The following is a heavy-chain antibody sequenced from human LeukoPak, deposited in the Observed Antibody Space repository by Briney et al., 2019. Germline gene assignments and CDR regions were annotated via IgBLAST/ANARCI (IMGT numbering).Heavy chain of an antibody. Sequence: GASVKVSCKVSGYSLTDLSTHWVRQAPGKGLEWMGGFDPEHGETIYAENFRGRVTMTEDTSSDTAYMELSSLRSEDTAVYYCARGSSGWSPMDVWGQGTTVTVSS. J-gene: IGHJ6*02. D-gene: IGHD6-19*01. CDR1: GYSLTDLS. CDR2: FDPEHGET. V-gene: IGHV1-24*01. CDR3: ARGSSGWSPMDV.